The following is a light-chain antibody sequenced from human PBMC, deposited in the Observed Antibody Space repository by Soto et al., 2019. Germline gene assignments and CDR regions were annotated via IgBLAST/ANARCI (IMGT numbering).Light chain of an antibody. CDR1: SSDVGGYNY. CDR2: DVS. J-gene: IGLJ1*01. CDR3: SSSNV. Sequence: QSVLTQPASVSGSPGQSITISCTGTSSDVGGYNYVSWYQQHPGEAPKLMIYDVSNRPSGVSNRFSGSKSGNTASLTISGLQAEDEADYYCSSSNVFGTGTKVTVL. V-gene: IGLV2-14*01.